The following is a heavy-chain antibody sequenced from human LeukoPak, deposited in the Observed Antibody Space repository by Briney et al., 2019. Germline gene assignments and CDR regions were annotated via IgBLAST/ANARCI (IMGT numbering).Heavy chain of an antibody. Sequence: ASVKVSCKASGYTFTGYYMHWVRQAPGQGLEWMGWINPNSGGTNYAQKFQGWVTMTRDTSISTAYMELSNLRSEDTAVYYCATAQPPSSWPYHYYYGLDVWGLGTTVTVSS. J-gene: IGHJ6*02. CDR1: GYTFTGYY. CDR2: INPNSGGT. CDR3: ATAQPPSSWPYHYYYGLDV. D-gene: IGHD6-13*01. V-gene: IGHV1-2*04.